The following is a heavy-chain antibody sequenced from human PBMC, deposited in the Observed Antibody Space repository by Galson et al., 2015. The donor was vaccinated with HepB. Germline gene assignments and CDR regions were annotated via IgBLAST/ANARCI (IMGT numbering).Heavy chain of an antibody. J-gene: IGHJ4*02. V-gene: IGHV3-30*04. CDR2: ISYDGSNK. CDR1: GFTFSSYA. CDR3: ARDSVVAATEYYFDY. D-gene: IGHD2-15*01. Sequence: SLRLSCAASGFTFSSYAMHWVRQAPGKGLEWVAVISYDGSNKYYADSVKGRFTISRDNSKNTLYLQMNSLRAEDTAVYYCARDSVVAATEYYFDYWGQGTLVTVSS.